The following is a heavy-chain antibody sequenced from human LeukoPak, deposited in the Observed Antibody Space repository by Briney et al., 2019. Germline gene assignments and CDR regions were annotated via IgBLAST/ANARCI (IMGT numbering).Heavy chain of an antibody. CDR1: GFSFSSYE. D-gene: IGHD6-19*01. CDR3: ARDLGSGWYDAFDI. J-gene: IGHJ3*02. Sequence: GALSLSCAAAGFSFSSYEMKGVRQAPGKGLERVSYISSSGSTIYYPDSVNVRFTISRDNAKNSLYLQMNSLRAEDTAVYYCARDLGSGWYDAFDIWGQGTMVTVSS. V-gene: IGHV3-48*03. CDR2: ISSSGSTI.